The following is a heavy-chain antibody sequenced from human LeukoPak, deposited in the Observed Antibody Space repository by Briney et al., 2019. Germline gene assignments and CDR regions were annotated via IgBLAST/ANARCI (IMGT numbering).Heavy chain of an antibody. J-gene: IGHJ4*02. CDR1: GGSVSSGSYY. CDR2: IYYSGST. V-gene: IGHV4-61*01. D-gene: IGHD3-22*01. CDR3: ARNFDYYDSSGYYI. Sequence: PSETLSLTCTVSGGSVSSGSYYWSWIRQPPGKGLEWIGYIYYSGSTNYNPSLKSRVTISVDTSKNQFSLKLSSVTAADTAVYYCARNFDYYDSSGYYIWGQGTLVTVSS.